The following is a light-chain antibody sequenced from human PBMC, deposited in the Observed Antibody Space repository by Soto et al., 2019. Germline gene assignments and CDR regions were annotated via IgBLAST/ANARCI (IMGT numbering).Light chain of an antibody. CDR3: TSFSSTTPIV. V-gene: IGLV2-14*03. Sequence: QSALTQPASVSGSPGQSIIISCTGTSSDIGAYNYVAWYQHHPGKAPKLMIYDVNSRPSGVSNRFSGSKSGNTASLTISGLQPEDEDDYYCTSFSSTTPIVFGGGTQLTVL. CDR1: SSDIGAYNY. J-gene: IGLJ3*02. CDR2: DVN.